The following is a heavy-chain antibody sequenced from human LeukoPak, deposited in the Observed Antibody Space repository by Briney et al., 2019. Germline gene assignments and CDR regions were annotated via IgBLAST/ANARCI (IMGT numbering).Heavy chain of an antibody. Sequence: GGSLRLSCAASGFTFSSYAMSWARQAPGKGLEWVSSISGSGGRTHYADSVRGRFTISRDNSKNTLYLQMNSLRAEDTAVYYCARFSSGWYGSFDYWGQGTLVTVSS. CDR3: ARFSSGWYGSFDY. CDR1: GFTFSSYA. D-gene: IGHD6-19*01. V-gene: IGHV3-23*01. CDR2: ISGSGGRT. J-gene: IGHJ4*02.